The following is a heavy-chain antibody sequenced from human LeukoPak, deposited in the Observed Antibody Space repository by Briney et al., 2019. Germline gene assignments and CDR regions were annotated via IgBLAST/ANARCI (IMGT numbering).Heavy chain of an antibody. V-gene: IGHV3-48*03. CDR2: ISSSDSTI. Sequence: GGSLRLSCAASGFTFSSYEMHWVRQAPGKGLEWVSYISSSDSTIYYADSVKGRFTISRDNAKNSLYLQMNSLRAEDTAVYYCARRSRDTANDYWGQGTLVTVSS. CDR1: GFTFSSYE. J-gene: IGHJ4*02. D-gene: IGHD5-18*01. CDR3: ARRSRDTANDY.